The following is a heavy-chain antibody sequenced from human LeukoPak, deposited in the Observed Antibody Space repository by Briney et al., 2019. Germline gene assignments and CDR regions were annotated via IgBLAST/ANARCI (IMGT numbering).Heavy chain of an antibody. D-gene: IGHD6-19*01. Sequence: ASVKLSCKDSRATFSRYAISWVRQAPRQGLEWMRRINPNFGTPNYAQKFQGSVTITTDQSTSTDHIELSSLRSEDTAVYYCARVPLAVAGWYSFDYWGQGTLVTVSS. CDR1: RATFSRYA. V-gene: IGHV1-69*05. J-gene: IGHJ4*02. CDR3: ARVPLAVAGWYSFDY. CDR2: INPNFGTP.